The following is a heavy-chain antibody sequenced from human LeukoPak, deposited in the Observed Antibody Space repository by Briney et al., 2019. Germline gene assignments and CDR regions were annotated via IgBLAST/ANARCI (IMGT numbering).Heavy chain of an antibody. D-gene: IGHD4/OR15-4a*01. CDR3: ARVFGAGYSDY. J-gene: IGHJ4*02. V-gene: IGHV3-7*01. CDR1: EFTFSSYW. Sequence: GGSLRLSCAASEFTFSSYWMSWVRQAPGRGLEWVASIKQDGSEKYYVDSVKGRVTISRDNAKNSLYLQMNSLRAEDTAVYYCARVFGAGYSDYWGQGTLVTVSS. CDR2: IKQDGSEK.